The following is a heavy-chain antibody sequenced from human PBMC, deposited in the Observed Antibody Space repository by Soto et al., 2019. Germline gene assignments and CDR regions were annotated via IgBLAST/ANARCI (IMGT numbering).Heavy chain of an antibody. V-gene: IGHV4-4*02. CDR2: IYHSGST. J-gene: IGHJ4*02. CDR1: GGSISSSNW. CDR3: ARVKRGSGWEDYYYDSSGYQSGYFDY. Sequence: QVQLQESGPGLVKPSGTLSLTCAVSGGSISSSNWWSWVRQPPGKGLEWIGEIYHSGSTNYNPSLKSRVTISVDKSKNQFSLKLSSVTAADTAVYYCARVKRGSGWEDYYYDSSGYQSGYFDYWGQGTLVTVSS. D-gene: IGHD3-22*01.